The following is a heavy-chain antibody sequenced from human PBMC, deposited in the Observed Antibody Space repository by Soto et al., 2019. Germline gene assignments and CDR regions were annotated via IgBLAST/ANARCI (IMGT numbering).Heavy chain of an antibody. CDR2: IFQSGTT. CDR3: ARHIAVAGTRGFDY. D-gene: IGHD6-19*01. J-gene: IGHJ4*02. Sequence: QVELQESGPGLVKTSGALSLTCAGSGGSISSGHWWSWVRQPPGEGLEWMGEIFQSGTTNYNPSVECRVTISMDKSKKPFSLEVISVTAAATAVYFCARHIAVAGTRGFDYRGQGTLVTVSS. CDR1: GGSISSGHW. V-gene: IGHV4-4*02.